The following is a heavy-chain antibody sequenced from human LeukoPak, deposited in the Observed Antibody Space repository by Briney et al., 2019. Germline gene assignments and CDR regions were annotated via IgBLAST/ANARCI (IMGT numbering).Heavy chain of an antibody. CDR1: SGSINSYY. Sequence: SETLSLTCTVSSGSINSYYWTWIRQPAGKGLEWLGRVYTSGSPNYNPSLKGRVTMSLDTSKNQFSLKLSSVTAADTAVYYCARWSGDSSYDYWGQGTLVTVSS. J-gene: IGHJ4*02. D-gene: IGHD6-6*01. V-gene: IGHV4-4*07. CDR2: VYTSGSP. CDR3: ARWSGDSSYDY.